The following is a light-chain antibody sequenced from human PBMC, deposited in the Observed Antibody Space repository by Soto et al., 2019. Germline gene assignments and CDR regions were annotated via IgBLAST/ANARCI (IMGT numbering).Light chain of an antibody. V-gene: IGKV3-20*01. CDR1: ERIYSAY. CDR2: GTS. J-gene: IGKJ5*01. Sequence: EVGLTQSPGTLSLSLGERATLSCRASERIYSAYLGWYQQKPGQAPRLLIYGTSSRATGIPDRFSGSGSGTDFTLTISRLEPEDFAVYYCQQYGNSPITFGQGTRLEIK. CDR3: QQYGNSPIT.